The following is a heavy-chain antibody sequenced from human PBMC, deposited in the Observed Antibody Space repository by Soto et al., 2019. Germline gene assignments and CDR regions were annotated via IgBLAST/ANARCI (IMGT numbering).Heavy chain of an antibody. Sequence: QVQLQESGPGLVKPSGTLSLTCAVSGGSISSSNWWSWVRQPPGKGLEWIGEIYHSGSTNYNPSLKSXXTXSXXKSKTQFSLKLSSVTAADTAVYYCASYGSTEYFQHWGQGTLVTVSS. CDR1: GGSISSSNW. J-gene: IGHJ1*01. CDR2: IYHSGST. V-gene: IGHV4-4*02. CDR3: ASYGSTEYFQH. D-gene: IGHD4-17*01.